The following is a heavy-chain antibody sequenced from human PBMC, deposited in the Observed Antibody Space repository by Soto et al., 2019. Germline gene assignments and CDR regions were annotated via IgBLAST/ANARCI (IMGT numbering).Heavy chain of an antibody. CDR3: ARVVIAEGVYFDY. V-gene: IGHV4-30-2*01. CDR2: IYHSGST. D-gene: IGHD6-13*01. J-gene: IGHJ4*02. CDR1: GGSISSGGYS. Sequence: SETLSLTCAVSGGSISSGGYSWSWIRQPPGKGLEWIGYIYHSGSTYYNPSLKSRVTISVDRSKNQFSLKLSSVTAADTAVYYCARVVIAEGVYFDYWGQGTLVTVSS.